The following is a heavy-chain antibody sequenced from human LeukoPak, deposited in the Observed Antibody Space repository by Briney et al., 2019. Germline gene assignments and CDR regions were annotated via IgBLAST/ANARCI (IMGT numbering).Heavy chain of an antibody. CDR2: MSPNSGNA. Sequence: GASVKVSCKASGYTFTTYDINWVRQATGQGLEWMGWMSPNSGNAGYAQKFQGRVTMTRNTSISTAYMELSSLRSEDMAVYYCARRLYGGSPFNYWGQGTLVTVSS. D-gene: IGHD3-16*01. CDR3: ARRLYGGSPFNY. J-gene: IGHJ4*02. CDR1: GYTFTTYD. V-gene: IGHV1-8*01.